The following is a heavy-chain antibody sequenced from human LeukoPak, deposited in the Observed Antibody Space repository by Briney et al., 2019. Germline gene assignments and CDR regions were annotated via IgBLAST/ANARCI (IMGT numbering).Heavy chain of an antibody. J-gene: IGHJ5*02. CDR2: IIPIFGTA. CDR1: GGTFSSYA. CDR3: AGASRGGGYEWCNWFDP. Sequence: GASVKVSCKASGGTFSSYAISWVRQAPGQGLEWMGGIIPIFGTANYAQKFQGRVTITTDESTSTAYMELSSLRSEDTAVYYCAGASRGGGYEWCNWFDPWGQGTLVTVSS. D-gene: IGHD3-22*01. V-gene: IGHV1-69*05.